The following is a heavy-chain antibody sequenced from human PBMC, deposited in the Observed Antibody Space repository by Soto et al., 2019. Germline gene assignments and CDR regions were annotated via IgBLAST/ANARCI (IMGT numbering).Heavy chain of an antibody. CDR1: GFTFSSYA. Sequence: GGSLRLSCAASGFTFSSYAMHWVRQAPGKGLEWVAVISYDGSNKYYADSVKGRFTISRDNSKNTLYLQMNSLRAEDTAVYYCARELIAAAATGPYYYGMDVWGQGTTVTVSS. J-gene: IGHJ6*02. V-gene: IGHV3-30-3*01. CDR2: ISYDGSNK. CDR3: ARELIAAAATGPYYYGMDV. D-gene: IGHD6-13*01.